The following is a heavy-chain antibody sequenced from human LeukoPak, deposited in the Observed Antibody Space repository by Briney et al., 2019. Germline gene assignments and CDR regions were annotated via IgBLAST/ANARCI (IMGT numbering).Heavy chain of an antibody. Sequence: WASVKLSCKASGYTFTSYGISWVRQAPGQGLEWMGCISAYIGNTNEAQKLQGRVTMTTDTSTSTGYMELRRLRSDDTAVYYCARWPEAGTDYWGQGPLVIVTS. CDR3: ARWPEAGTDY. J-gene: IGHJ4*02. D-gene: IGHD6-13*01. V-gene: IGHV1-18*01. CDR2: ISAYIGNT. CDR1: GYTFTSYG.